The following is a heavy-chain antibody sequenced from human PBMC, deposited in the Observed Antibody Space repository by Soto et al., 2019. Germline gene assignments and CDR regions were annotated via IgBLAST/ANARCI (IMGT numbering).Heavy chain of an antibody. Sequence: EVQLLESGGGLVQPGGSPRLSCAASGFTFSSYAMSWVRQAPGKGLEWVSAISGSGGSTYYADSVKGRFTISRDNSKNTLYLKMNSLRAEDTAVYYCAKPPMGYSYGHMDVWGQGTTVTVSS. J-gene: IGHJ6*02. D-gene: IGHD5-18*01. V-gene: IGHV3-23*01. CDR2: ISGSGGST. CDR3: AKPPMGYSYGHMDV. CDR1: GFTFSSYA.